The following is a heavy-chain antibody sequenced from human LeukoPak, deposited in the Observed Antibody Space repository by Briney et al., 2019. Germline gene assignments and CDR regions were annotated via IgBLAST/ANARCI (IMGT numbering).Heavy chain of an antibody. J-gene: IGHJ4*02. CDR2: ISSSSNYI. D-gene: IGHD3-10*01. CDR1: GFTFSSYS. Sequence: PGGSLRLSCAASGFTFSSYSMNWVRQAPGKGLEWVSYISSSSNYIYYADSVKGRFTISRDKAKKSLYMQINSLIAEDTAVYYCARGDYYASGAPGYWGQGTLVTVSS. V-gene: IGHV3-21*01. CDR3: ARGDYYASGAPGY.